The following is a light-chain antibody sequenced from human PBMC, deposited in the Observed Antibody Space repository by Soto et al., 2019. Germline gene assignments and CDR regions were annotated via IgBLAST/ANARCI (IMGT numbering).Light chain of an antibody. Sequence: DVQMTQSPSSMSASVGDRDTITCRASQSISAYLNWYQQKPGKAPKLLIYAASSLQSGVPSRFSGSGSGTDFTLTISSLQPEDFATYYCQESYSTPSVTFGPGTKVDI. CDR2: AAS. CDR1: QSISAY. J-gene: IGKJ3*01. V-gene: IGKV1-39*01. CDR3: QESYSTPSVT.